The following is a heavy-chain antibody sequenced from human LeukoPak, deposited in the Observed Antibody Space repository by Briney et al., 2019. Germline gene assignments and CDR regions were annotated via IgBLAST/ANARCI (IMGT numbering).Heavy chain of an antibody. CDR3: ARVGYSSSSDY. V-gene: IGHV4-34*01. D-gene: IGHD6-13*01. J-gene: IGHJ4*02. Sequence: PSETLSLTCAVYGGSFSGYYWSWIRQPPGKGLEWIGEINHSGSTNYNPSLKSRVTISVDTSKNQFSLKLISVTAADTAVYYCARVGYSSSSDYWGQGTLVTVSS. CDR1: GGSFSGYY. CDR2: INHSGST.